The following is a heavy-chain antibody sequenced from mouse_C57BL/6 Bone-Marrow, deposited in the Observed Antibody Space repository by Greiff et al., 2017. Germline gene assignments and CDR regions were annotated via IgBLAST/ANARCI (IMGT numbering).Heavy chain of an antibody. J-gene: IGHJ2*01. CDR3: ARRERGSYYPY. D-gene: IGHD1-1*01. V-gene: IGHV5-6*02. CDR1: GFTFSSYG. CDR2: ISSGGSYT. Sequence: EVKVVESGGDLVKPGGSLKLSCAASGFTFSSYGMSWVRQTPDKRLEWVATISSGGSYTYYPDSVKGRFTISRDNAKNTLYLQMSSLKSENTAMYYCARRERGSYYPYWGQGTTLTVSS.